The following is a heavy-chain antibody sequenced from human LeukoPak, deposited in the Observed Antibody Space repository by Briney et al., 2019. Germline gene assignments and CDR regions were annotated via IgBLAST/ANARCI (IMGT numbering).Heavy chain of an antibody. J-gene: IGHJ4*03. Sequence: GASVKISCKASGSTFTTYYIHWVRQAPGQGLEWMGVINPSGGGTSYAPKFRDRVTMTRDTSTTTVYMELSSLRSEDTAVYYCARGGVLVTRPSDFWGHGTLVTVSS. V-gene: IGHV1-46*01. CDR1: GSTFTTYY. CDR2: INPSGGGT. D-gene: IGHD4-17*01. CDR3: ARGGVLVTRPSDF.